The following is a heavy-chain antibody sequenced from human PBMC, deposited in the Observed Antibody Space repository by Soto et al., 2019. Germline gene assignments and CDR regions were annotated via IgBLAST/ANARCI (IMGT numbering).Heavy chain of an antibody. J-gene: IGHJ5*02. CDR3: ARDQGVAAAGITWFDP. D-gene: IGHD6-13*01. CDR1: GSSVNSYH. CDR2: IHSSGST. V-gene: IGHV4-4*07. Sequence: VSLTCTVSGSSVNSYHVIWSRQPAVKGLEWIGHIHSSGSTNYNPSLKSRVTMSVDTSKNQFSLRLMSLTAADTAVYYCARDQGVAAAGITWFDPWGQGSLVTVYS.